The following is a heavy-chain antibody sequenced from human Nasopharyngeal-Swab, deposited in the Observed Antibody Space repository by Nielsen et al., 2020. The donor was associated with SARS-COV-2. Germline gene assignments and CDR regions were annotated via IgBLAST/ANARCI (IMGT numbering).Heavy chain of an antibody. V-gene: IGHV4-31*03. J-gene: IGHJ4*02. D-gene: IGHD3-3*02. CDR2: IYYSGIT. CDR3: ATKTGGGISYFDY. Sequence: LRLSCTVSGGSISSCGYYWSWIRQHPGKGLEWIGYIYYSGITYYNPSLKSRVTISVDTSKNQFSLKLNSVTAADTAVYYCATKTGGGISYFDYWGQGTLVTVSS. CDR1: GGSISSCGYY.